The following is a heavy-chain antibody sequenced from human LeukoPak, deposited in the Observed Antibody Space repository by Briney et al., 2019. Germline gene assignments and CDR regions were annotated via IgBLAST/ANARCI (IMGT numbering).Heavy chain of an antibody. D-gene: IGHD1-1*01. CDR3: AKDRRTGPSGYFDY. V-gene: IGHV3-23*01. CDR2: ISGSGGST. J-gene: IGHJ4*02. CDR1: GFTFSSYA. Sequence: GGSLRLSCAASGFTFSSYAMSWGRQARGEGLEWVSAISGSGGSTYYADSVKGRFTISRDNSKNTLLLQMNSLRAEDTAVYYCAKDRRTGPSGYFDYWGQGTLVTVSS.